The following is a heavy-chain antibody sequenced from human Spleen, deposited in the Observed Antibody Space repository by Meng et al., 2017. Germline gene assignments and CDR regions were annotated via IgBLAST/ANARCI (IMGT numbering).Heavy chain of an antibody. Sequence: QLQLQESGSGLVKPSETLSPTCPVSGGSISGGDFSWSWVRQPPGKGLEWIGYIYHSGGTYYNPSLKSRVTMSVDRFTNQFSLKLTSVTAADTALYYCARSVSVTAEYFQHWGQGILVTVSS. CDR2: IYHSGGT. CDR3: ARSVSVTAEYFQH. V-gene: IGHV4-30-2*01. D-gene: IGHD4-17*01. J-gene: IGHJ1*01. CDR1: GGSISGGDFS.